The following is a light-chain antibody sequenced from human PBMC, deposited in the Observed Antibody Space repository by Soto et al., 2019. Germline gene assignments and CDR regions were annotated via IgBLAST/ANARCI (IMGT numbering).Light chain of an antibody. J-gene: IGKJ4*01. V-gene: IGKV3-20*01. CDR2: GAS. Sequence: EIVLTQSPGTLSLSPGERATLSCRASQTVSSSYLSWYQHKPGQAPRLLIYGASRRATGIPERFSGSGSGTDFTLTISRLEPEDFAVYYCQQYASSLLTFGGGTKV. CDR1: QTVSSSY. CDR3: QQYASSLLT.